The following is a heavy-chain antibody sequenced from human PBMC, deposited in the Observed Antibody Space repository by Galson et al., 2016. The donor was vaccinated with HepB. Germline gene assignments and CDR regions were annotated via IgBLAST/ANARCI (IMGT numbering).Heavy chain of an antibody. Sequence: TLSLTCTVSGGSVSSASHYWSWVRQPTGKGLEWIGYISDSESTNYNPSLRGRVTISLDRSKNQFSLRLNSVIAADTAVYYCAKDEGFYNGMDFWGQGTTVTVSS. D-gene: IGHD2-2*02. V-gene: IGHV4-61*01. CDR1: GGSVSSASHY. CDR2: ISDSEST. J-gene: IGHJ6*02. CDR3: AKDEGFYNGMDF.